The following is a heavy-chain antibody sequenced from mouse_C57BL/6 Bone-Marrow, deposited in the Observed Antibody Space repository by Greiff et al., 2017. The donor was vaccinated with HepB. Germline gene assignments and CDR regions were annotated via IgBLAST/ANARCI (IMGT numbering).Heavy chain of an antibody. D-gene: IGHD2-4*01. Sequence: VQLQQSGPELVKPGASVKISCKASGYTFTDYYMNWVKQSHGKSLEWIGDINPNNGGTSYNQKFKGKATLTVDKSSSTAYMELRSLTSEDSAVYYCASPMIYYDYVGWFAYWGQGTLVTVSA. V-gene: IGHV1-26*01. CDR2: INPNNGGT. CDR3: ASPMIYYDYVGWFAY. CDR1: GYTFTDYY. J-gene: IGHJ3*01.